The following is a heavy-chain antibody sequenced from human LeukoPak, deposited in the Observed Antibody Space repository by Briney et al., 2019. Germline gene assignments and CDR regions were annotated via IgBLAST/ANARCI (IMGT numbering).Heavy chain of an antibody. CDR1: GGSISSSSYY. D-gene: IGHD5-18*01. J-gene: IGHJ5*02. Sequence: SETLSLTCTVSGGSISSSSYYWGWIRQPPGKGLEWIGSIYYSGSTYYNPSLKSRVTISVDTSKNQFSLKLSSVTAADTAAYYCASSDTAMVTIWFDPWGQGTLVTVSS. CDR2: IYYSGST. CDR3: ASSDTAMVTIWFDP. V-gene: IGHV4-39*01.